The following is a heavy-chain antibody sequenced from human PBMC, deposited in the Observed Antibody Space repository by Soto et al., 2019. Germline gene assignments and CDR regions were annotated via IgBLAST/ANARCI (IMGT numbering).Heavy chain of an antibody. D-gene: IGHD4-4*01. CDR2: IYYSGST. V-gene: IGHV4-31*03. CDR3: AREFVQSPFDY. Sequence: PSETLSLTYTVSGGSISSAIYFWTWIRQHPEKGLEWIGYIYYSGSTYYNPSLKSRVTISVDTSMNQFSLTLSSVTAADTAVYYCAREFVQSPFDYWGQGTLVTVSS. J-gene: IGHJ4*02. CDR1: GGSISSAIYF.